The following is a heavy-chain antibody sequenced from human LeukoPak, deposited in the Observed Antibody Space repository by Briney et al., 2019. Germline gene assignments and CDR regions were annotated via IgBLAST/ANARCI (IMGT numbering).Heavy chain of an antibody. J-gene: IGHJ6*02. CDR1: GYSFTSSG. D-gene: IGHD1-1*01. CDR2: INPSGGST. V-gene: IGHV1-46*01. CDR3: ARVKGNVYGMDV. Sequence: GASVKVSCKASGYSFTSSGFTWVRQAPGQGLEWMGIINPSGGSTTYAQKFQGRVTMTRDTSTSTVYMELSSLRSEDTAVYYCARVKGNVYGMDVWGQGTTVTVSS.